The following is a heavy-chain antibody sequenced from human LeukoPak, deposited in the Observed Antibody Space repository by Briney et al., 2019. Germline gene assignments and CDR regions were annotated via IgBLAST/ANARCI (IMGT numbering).Heavy chain of an antibody. CDR1: DGSFSGYY. CDR3: ARRPRGVIIKTWFDS. V-gene: IGHV4-34*01. D-gene: IGHD3-10*01. J-gene: IGHJ5*01. CDR2: INHSGSA. Sequence: GTLSLTCAVYDGSFSGYYCSWIREPPGKGLGWSGEINHSGSANYNPSLKSRVTILLDTSKNQFSLNLSSVTAADTAVYYCARRPRGVIIKTWFDSWGQGTLVTVSS.